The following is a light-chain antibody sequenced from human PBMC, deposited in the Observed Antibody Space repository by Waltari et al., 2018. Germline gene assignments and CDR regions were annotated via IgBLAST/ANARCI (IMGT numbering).Light chain of an antibody. CDR2: YDT. CDR3: QVWDDTTNSGV. V-gene: IGLV3-21*04. J-gene: IGLJ3*02. Sequence: YVLTQPPSVSVAPGKTATLTCGGENIETKSVNWYQQKPGQAPVMVLFYDTDRPSGIPDRFSGSSSGTTATLTISWVEAGDEADYDCQVWDDTTNSGVFGGGTRLTVL. CDR1: NIETKS.